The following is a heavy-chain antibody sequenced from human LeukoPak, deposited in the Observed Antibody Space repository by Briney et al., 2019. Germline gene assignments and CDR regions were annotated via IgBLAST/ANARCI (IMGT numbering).Heavy chain of an antibody. Sequence: PGGSLRLSCAASGFTFSSYAMHWVRQAPGKGLEWVAVISYDGSNKYYADSVKGRSTISRDNSKNTLYLQMNSLRAEDTAVFYCAIQKSYYFDYWGQGALVTVSS. CDR1: GFTFSSYA. J-gene: IGHJ4*02. V-gene: IGHV3-30-3*01. CDR2: ISYDGSNK. CDR3: AIQKSYYFDY.